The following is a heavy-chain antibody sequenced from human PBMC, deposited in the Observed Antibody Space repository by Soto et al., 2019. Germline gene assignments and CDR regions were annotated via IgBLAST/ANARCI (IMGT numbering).Heavy chain of an antibody. CDR2: IWYDGSNK. J-gene: IGHJ6*03. CDR1: GFTFSSYG. CDR3: ARDIVVVPAANYMDV. D-gene: IGHD2-2*01. V-gene: IGHV3-33*01. Sequence: EGSLRLSCAASGFTFSSYGMHWVHQAPGKGLEWVAVIWYDGSNKYYADSVKGRFTISRDNSKNTLYLQMNSLRAEDTAVYYCARDIVVVPAANYMDVWGKGTTVTVSS.